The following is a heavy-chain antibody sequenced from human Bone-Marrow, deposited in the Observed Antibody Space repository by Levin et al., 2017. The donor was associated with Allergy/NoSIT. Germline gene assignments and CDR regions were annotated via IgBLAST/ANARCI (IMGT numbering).Heavy chain of an antibody. CDR2: IYWNDDR. CDR3: GHTRDSSVGIDVFDI. D-gene: IGHD2-15*01. J-gene: IGHJ3*02. V-gene: IGHV2-5*01. Sequence: SLTTNGVGVGWLRQPPGKAPEWLSVIYWNDDRRYSPSLKSRLIITKDTSKKQVVLTMTNMDPVDTATYYCGHTRDSSVGIDVFDIWGQGAMVTVSS. CDR1: SLTTNGVG.